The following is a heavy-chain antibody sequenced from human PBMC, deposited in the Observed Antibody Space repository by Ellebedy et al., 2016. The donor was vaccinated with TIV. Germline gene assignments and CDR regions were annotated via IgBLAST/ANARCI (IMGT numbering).Heavy chain of an antibody. J-gene: IGHJ4*02. CDR3: ARDQWLGRAYYFDY. CDR1: GFTFSNYW. Sequence: GGSLRLSCEASGFTFSNYWMTWVRQAPGKGLEWVANVKQDGREENYVDSVKGRFSISRDSTKNSLYVQMNSLRPEDTAVYYCARDQWLGRAYYFDYWGQGTLVTVSS. D-gene: IGHD6-19*01. V-gene: IGHV3-7*01. CDR2: VKQDGREE.